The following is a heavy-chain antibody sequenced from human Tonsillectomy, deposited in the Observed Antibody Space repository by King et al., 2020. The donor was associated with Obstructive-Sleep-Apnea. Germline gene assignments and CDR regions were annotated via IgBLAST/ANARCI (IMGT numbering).Heavy chain of an antibody. V-gene: IGHV3-21*01. Sequence: VQLVESGGGLVKPGGSLRLSCAASGFTFRSYSMNWVRQAPGKGLEWGSSISSSSRYIYYADSVKGRFTISRDNAKNSLYLQMNSLRAEDTAVYYCARDSSYTATFDYWGQGTLVTVSS. CDR2: ISSSSRYI. CDR1: GFTFRSYS. D-gene: IGHD5-18*01. CDR3: ARDSSYTATFDY. J-gene: IGHJ4*02.